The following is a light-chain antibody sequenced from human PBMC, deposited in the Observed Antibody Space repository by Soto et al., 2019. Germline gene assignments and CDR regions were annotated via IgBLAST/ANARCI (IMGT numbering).Light chain of an antibody. CDR2: EVT. V-gene: IGLV2-8*01. J-gene: IGLJ2*01. CDR3: SLYAGGNNVI. Sequence: QSALTQPPSASGSPGQSVTISCTATSDVGSLVFVSWYQQHPGKAPKLMIYEVTRRPSGVPDRFSGSKSGNTASLTVSGLQLEDEAAYYCSLYAGGNNVIFGGGTQLTVL. CDR1: SDVGSLVF.